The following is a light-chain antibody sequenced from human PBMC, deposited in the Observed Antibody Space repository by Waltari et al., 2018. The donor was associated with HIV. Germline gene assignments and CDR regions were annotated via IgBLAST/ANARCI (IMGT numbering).Light chain of an antibody. CDR1: SSNIRAGYD. J-gene: IGLJ1*01. V-gene: IGLV1-40*01. CDR3: QSYDSGLSAYV. CDR2: GNT. Sequence: QFVLTQPPSVSGAPGLRVTISCIGSSSNIRAGYDVPWFQQLPGTAPKLLIYGNTNRPSGVPDRFSGSKSGTSASLAITGLQAEDEADYYCQSYDSGLSAYVFGTGTKVTV.